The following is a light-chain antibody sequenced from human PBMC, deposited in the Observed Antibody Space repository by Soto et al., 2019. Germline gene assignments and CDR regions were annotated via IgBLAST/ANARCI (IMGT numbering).Light chain of an antibody. CDR2: DAS. J-gene: IGKJ5*01. V-gene: IGKV1-33*01. CDR1: HDIFSY. CDR3: QQYDDLPLS. Sequence: DIQMTQSPSSLSVSVGDRVTITCQASHDIFSYLNWYQQKPGKAPKLLIYDASNLETRVPSSFSGSGYGTEFTFIITSLQSEDIATYYCQQYDDLPLSFGQGTRLEIK.